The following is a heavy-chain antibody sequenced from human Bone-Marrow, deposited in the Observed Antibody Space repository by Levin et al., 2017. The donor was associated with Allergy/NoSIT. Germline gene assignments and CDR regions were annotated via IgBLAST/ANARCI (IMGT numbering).Heavy chain of an antibody. D-gene: IGHD6-19*01. J-gene: IGHJ5*02. V-gene: IGHV4-61*09. CDR3: ARDVRFGSGWYYWIDP. CDR1: DGSIRSGNYY. Sequence: SQTLSLTCTVSDGSIRSGNYYWSWIRQPAGKGLEWIGHIYSSGTAHYNPSLKSRVTISVDTSNNQFSLRLTSVTAADTADYYCARDVRFGSGWYYWIDPWGQGTLVTVSS. CDR2: IYSSGTA.